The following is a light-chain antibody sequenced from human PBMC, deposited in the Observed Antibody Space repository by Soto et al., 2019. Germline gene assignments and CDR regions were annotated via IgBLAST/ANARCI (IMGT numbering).Light chain of an antibody. CDR1: QTISSW. J-gene: IGKJ4*01. CDR2: KAS. Sequence: DIQMTQSPSTLSGSVGDRVTITCRASQTISSWLAWYQQKPGKAPKLLIYKASTLKSGVPSRFSGSGSGTDFTLTISRLDPEDFAVYYCQQYGTSLTFGGGTKVDIK. CDR3: QQYGTSLT. V-gene: IGKV1-5*03.